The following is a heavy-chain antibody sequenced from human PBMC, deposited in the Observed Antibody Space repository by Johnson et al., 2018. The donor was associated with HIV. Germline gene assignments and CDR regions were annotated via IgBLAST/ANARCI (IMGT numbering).Heavy chain of an antibody. J-gene: IGHJ3*02. V-gene: IGHV3-11*04. D-gene: IGHD6-6*01. CDR3: ATLKGPRLHIAARRPDAFDI. CDR2: ISSSGSTI. CDR1: GFTFSDYY. Sequence: QVQLVESGGGVVQPGGSLRLSCAGSGFTFSDYYMSWIRQAPGKGLAWVSYISSSGSTIYYADSVKGRFTISRDNAKNSLYLQMNSLRAEDTAVYYCATLKGPRLHIAARRPDAFDIWGQGTMVTVSS.